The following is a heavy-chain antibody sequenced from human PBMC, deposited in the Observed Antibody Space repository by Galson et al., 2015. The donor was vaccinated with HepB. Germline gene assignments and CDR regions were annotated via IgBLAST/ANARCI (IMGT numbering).Heavy chain of an antibody. J-gene: IGHJ5*02. CDR1: GGSISSYY. D-gene: IGHD6-13*01. CDR3: ARDGIAAAENWFDP. CDR2: IYYSGST. Sequence: ETLSLTCTVSGGSISSYYWSWIRQPPGKGLEWIGYIYYSGSTNYNPSLKSRVTISVDTSKNQFSLKLSSVTAADTAVYYCARDGIAAAENWFDPWGQGTLVTVSS. V-gene: IGHV4-59*01.